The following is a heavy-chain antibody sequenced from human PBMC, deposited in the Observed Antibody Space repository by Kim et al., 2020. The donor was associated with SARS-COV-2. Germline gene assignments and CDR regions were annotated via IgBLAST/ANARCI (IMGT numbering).Heavy chain of an antibody. CDR3: AKDYSPQLGAPGNYFDY. J-gene: IGHJ4*02. D-gene: IGHD1-1*01. CDR2: ISWNSGSI. V-gene: IGHV3-9*01. CDR1: GFTFDDYA. Sequence: GGSLRLSCAASGFTFDDYAMHWVRQAPGKGLEWVSGISWNSGSIGYADSVKGRFTISRDNAKNSLYLQMNSLRAEDTALYYCAKDYSPQLGAPGNYFDYWGQGTLVTVSS.